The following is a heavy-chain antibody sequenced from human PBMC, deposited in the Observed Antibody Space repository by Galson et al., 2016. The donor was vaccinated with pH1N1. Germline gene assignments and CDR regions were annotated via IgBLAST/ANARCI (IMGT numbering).Heavy chain of an antibody. CDR2: IDWDDDT. CDR1: GFSLSTSGLC. Sequence: PALVKPTQTLTLTCTFSGFSLSTSGLCVSWIRQPPGKALEWLALIDWDDDTYYSTSLKTRLTISKDTSKNQVVLTMTNMDPVDTATYYCARIQYGDYVGYFDDWGQGRVVTVSS. V-gene: IGHV2-70*01. J-gene: IGHJ4*03. D-gene: IGHD4-17*01. CDR3: ARIQYGDYVGYFDD.